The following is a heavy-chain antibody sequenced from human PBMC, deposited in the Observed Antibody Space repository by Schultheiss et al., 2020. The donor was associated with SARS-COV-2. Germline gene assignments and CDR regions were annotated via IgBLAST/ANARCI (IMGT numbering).Heavy chain of an antibody. D-gene: IGHD6-19*01. CDR2: ISYDGSNK. J-gene: IGHJ4*02. CDR3: VREYSSGWTFDY. V-gene: IGHV3-30*12. CDR1: GFTFSSYA. Sequence: GGSLRLSCAASGFTFSSYAMSWVRQAPGKGLEWVAVISYDGSNKYYADSVKGRFTISRDNSKNTLYLQMNSLRAEDTAIYYCVREYSSGWTFDYWGQGTLVTVSS.